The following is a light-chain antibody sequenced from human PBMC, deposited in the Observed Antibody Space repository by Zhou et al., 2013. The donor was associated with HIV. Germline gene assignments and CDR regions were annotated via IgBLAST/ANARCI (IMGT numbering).Light chain of an antibody. CDR3: QRYNSAPPA. Sequence: DIQMTQSPSSLSASVGDTVSITCRASQGITNYLAWYQHKPGKIPKLLIYAASTLQSGVPSRFSGSGSGTDFTLTISSLQPEDVATYYCQRYNSAPPAFGQGTKVEIK. CDR1: QGITNY. J-gene: IGKJ1*01. CDR2: AAS. V-gene: IGKV1-27*01.